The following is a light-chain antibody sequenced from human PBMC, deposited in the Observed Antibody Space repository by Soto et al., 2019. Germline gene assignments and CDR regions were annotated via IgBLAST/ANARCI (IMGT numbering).Light chain of an antibody. J-gene: IGKJ3*01. Sequence: EIVFTQCPSTLSLSPGERATLSCRASQSVSSYLAWYQQKPGQAPRLLIYDASNRATGIPARFSGSGSGTDFTLTISSLEPEDFAVYYCQQRSNWPLTFGPGTKVDSK. CDR3: QQRSNWPLT. CDR1: QSVSSY. V-gene: IGKV3-11*01. CDR2: DAS.